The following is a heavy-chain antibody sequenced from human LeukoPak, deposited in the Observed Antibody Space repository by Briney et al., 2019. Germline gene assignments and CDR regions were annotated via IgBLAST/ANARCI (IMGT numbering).Heavy chain of an antibody. CDR3: AKDSLDY. CDR1: EVTFSSRA. CDR2: ISGSGRNT. J-gene: IGHJ4*02. Sequence: GGSLRLSCAVSEVTFSSRAMSWVRQAPGKGPERVSAISGSGRNTYYADSVKGRFTISRDNSKNTLYLLMNSLRAEDTAIYYCAKDSLDYWGQGALVTVAS. V-gene: IGHV3-23*01.